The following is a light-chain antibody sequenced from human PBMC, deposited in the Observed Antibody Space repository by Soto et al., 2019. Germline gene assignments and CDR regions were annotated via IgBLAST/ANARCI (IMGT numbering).Light chain of an antibody. CDR2: EVS. V-gene: IGLV2-14*01. Sequence: QSALTQPASVSGSLGQSITISCTGASNNIGGYKYVSWYQQHPGKAPKLIIYEVSNRPSGISNRFSGSKSGNTASLSISGLQAEDEADYYCSSYSSISTRVFGTGTKSPS. J-gene: IGLJ1*01. CDR1: SNNIGGYKY. CDR3: SSYSSISTRV.